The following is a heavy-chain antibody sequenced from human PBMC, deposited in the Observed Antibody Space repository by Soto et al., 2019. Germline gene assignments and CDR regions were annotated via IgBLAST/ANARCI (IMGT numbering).Heavy chain of an antibody. CDR1: GFTFSNYG. Sequence: EVQLLESGGDLVQPGGYLRLSCAASGFTFSNYGMTWVRQAPGKGLEWASSIRNTIDDTYYADSMEGRFTISRDTSKNSLYLQMNDLRAEDTAMYYCVKKFDDRRTTFWFDTWCQGTLVTVSS. V-gene: IGHV3-23*01. CDR3: VKKFDDRRTTFWFDT. D-gene: IGHD4-17*01. CDR2: IRNTIDDT. J-gene: IGHJ5*02.